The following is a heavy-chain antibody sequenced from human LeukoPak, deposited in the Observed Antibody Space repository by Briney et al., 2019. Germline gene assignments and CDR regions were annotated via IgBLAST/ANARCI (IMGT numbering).Heavy chain of an antibody. CDR1: GFTFSTYG. CDR2: ISDSSSII. Sequence: GRSLRLSCEASGFTFSTYGMNWVRQAPGKGLEGVSYISDSSSIIYYADSVKGRFTISRDNDKNSLYLQMNSLRDEDTAVYYCARRFGYWGQGTLVTVSS. CDR3: ARRFGY. V-gene: IGHV3-48*02. J-gene: IGHJ4*02.